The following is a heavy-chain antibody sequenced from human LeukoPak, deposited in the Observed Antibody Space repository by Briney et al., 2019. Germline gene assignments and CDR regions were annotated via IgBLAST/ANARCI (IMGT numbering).Heavy chain of an antibody. CDR3: ARRDTSGWYSLDS. CDR2: IGLAGTGT. CDR1: GFTFSNYA. D-gene: IGHD6-19*01. J-gene: IGHJ4*02. Sequence: GGSLRLSCAPSGFTFSNYAMTWVRQAPGKGLEWVSAIGLAGTGTYYADSVKGRFTISRDSSKNTLYLQMDSLRTEDTASYYCARRDTSGWYSLDSWGQGTLVTVS. V-gene: IGHV3-23*01.